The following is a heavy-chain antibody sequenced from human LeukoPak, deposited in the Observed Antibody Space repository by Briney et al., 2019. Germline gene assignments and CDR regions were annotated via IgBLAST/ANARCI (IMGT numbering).Heavy chain of an antibody. CDR3: AREDYGGNSDDAFDI. V-gene: IGHV4-61*02. D-gene: IGHD4-23*01. J-gene: IGHJ3*02. CDR1: GGSISSGSYY. CDR2: IYTSGST. Sequence: SSETLSLTCTVSGGSISSGSYYWRWIRQPAGKGLEWIGRIYTSGSTNYNPSLKSRVTISVDTSKNQFSLKLSSVTAADTAVYYCAREDYGGNSDDAFDIWGQGTMVTVSS.